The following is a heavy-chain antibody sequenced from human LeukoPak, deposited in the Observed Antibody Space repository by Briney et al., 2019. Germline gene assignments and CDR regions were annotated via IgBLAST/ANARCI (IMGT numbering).Heavy chain of an antibody. CDR3: ARSYSGSHYWWFDP. CDR1: GYTFTAYY. D-gene: IGHD1-26*01. V-gene: IGHV1-2*02. CDR2: INPNTGGR. Sequence: ASVNVSCKASGYTFTAYYIHWVRQAPGHGLEWMGWINPNTGGRSFAQNFQGRVTLTRDTSISVAYMELNSLRSDDTATYYCARSYSGSHYWWFDPWGQGTLVTVSS. J-gene: IGHJ5*02.